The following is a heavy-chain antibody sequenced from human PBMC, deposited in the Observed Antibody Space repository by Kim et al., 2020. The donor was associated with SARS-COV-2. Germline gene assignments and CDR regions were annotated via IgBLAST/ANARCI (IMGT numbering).Heavy chain of an antibody. CDR1: GFTVSSYV. CDR3: GRLDFGDDY. V-gene: IGHV3-53*01. CDR2: IYPDGYP. Sequence: GGSLRLSCAASGFTVSSYVMSWVRQTPGKGLEWVSLIYPDGYPYYADSVKGRFTISRDTSESTLYLQMNSLRADDTAVYYCGRLDFGDDYWGREPWSPSPQ. D-gene: IGHD4-17*01. J-gene: IGHJ4*02.